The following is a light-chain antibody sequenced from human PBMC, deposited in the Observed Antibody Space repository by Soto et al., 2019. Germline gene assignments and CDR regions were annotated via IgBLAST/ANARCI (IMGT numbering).Light chain of an antibody. Sequence: QSALTQPASVSGSPGQSITISCTGVNTDFDNYYIVSWYQKHPGKAPRLIIYEDTKRPSGISDRFSASKSGNTASLTISGLQAEDEAAYYCCSYVGRSNYVFGAGTKLTVL. CDR2: EDT. CDR1: NTDFDNYYI. CDR3: CSYVGRSNYV. V-gene: IGLV2-23*01. J-gene: IGLJ1*01.